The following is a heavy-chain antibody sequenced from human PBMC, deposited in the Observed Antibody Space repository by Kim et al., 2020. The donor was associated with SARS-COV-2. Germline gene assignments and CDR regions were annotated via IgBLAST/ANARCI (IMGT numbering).Heavy chain of an antibody. J-gene: IGHJ6*02. CDR1: GLNINTYA. CDR2: VTVPGGVT. D-gene: IGHD1-26*01. CDR3: AKREKYSWTNFYYFGMDV. Sequence: GGSLRLSCAASGLNINTYAMTWVRQAPGKGLEWVSTVTVPGGVTYYADPVKGRFTISRDTSENTVYLQMNSLRAEDTAVYHCAKREKYSWTNFYYFGMDVWGQGTPVTVSS. V-gene: IGHV3-23*01.